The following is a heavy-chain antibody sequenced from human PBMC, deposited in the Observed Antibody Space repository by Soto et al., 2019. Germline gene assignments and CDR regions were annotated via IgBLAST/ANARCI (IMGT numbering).Heavy chain of an antibody. V-gene: IGHV1-2*02. CDR1: GYPVTAYY. Sequence: QLHLVQSGAVVKKPGASVTVSCSASGYPVTAYYMHWVRQAPGRGVEWMGGINPTTGAAKYTQEFPGRVTMTRDTSKSTVFMELSGLTSEDTAVFYCARGGGVGVAGSAAFDMWGQGTLVTVSS. CDR2: INPTTGAA. D-gene: IGHD3-3*01. J-gene: IGHJ3*02. CDR3: ARGGGVGVAGSAAFDM.